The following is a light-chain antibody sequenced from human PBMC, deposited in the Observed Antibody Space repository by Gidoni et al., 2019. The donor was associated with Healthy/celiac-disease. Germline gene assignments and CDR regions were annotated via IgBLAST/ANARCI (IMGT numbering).Light chain of an antibody. CDR1: QTISSY. Sequence: TQMTQSPPSLSASVGDRVTITCRASQTISSYLNWYQQKPGKAPKLLIYAASSLQSGVPSRFSGSGARTDFTLTISSLQPEDFATYYCQRSYSTPLTFGGGTKVEIK. CDR3: QRSYSTPLT. V-gene: IGKV1-39*01. J-gene: IGKJ4*01. CDR2: AAS.